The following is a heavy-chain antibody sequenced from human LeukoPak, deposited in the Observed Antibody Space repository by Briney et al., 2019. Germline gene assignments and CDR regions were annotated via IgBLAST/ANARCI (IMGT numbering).Heavy chain of an antibody. V-gene: IGHV4-59*01. CDR1: GGSISSYY. CDR3: ARVAWYSSGWYMDKYYFDY. Sequence: TSETLSLTCTVSGGSISSYYWSWIRQPPGKGLEWIGYIYYSGSTNYNPSLKSRVTISVDTSKNQFSLKLSSVTAADTAVYYCARVAWYSSGWYMDKYYFDYWGQGTLVTVSS. CDR2: IYYSGST. D-gene: IGHD6-19*01. J-gene: IGHJ4*02.